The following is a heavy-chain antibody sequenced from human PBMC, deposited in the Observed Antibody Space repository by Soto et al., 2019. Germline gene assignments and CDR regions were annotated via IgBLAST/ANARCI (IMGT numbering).Heavy chain of an antibody. D-gene: IGHD4-17*01. J-gene: IGHJ6*02. CDR3: ARHKWADYGDYVADSNYYYYGMDV. Sequence: GESLKISCKGSGYSFTSYWIGWVRQMPGKGLEWMGIIYPGDSDTRYSPSFQGQVTISADKSISTAYLQWSSLKASDTAMYYCARHKWADYGDYVADSNYYYYGMDVWGQGTTVTVSS. V-gene: IGHV5-51*01. CDR2: IYPGDSDT. CDR1: GYSFTSYW.